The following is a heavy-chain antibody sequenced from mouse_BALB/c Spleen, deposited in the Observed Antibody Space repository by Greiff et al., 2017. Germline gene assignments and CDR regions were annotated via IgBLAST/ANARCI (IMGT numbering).Heavy chain of an antibody. V-gene: IGHV5-15*02. D-gene: IGHD2-3*01. CDR2: ISNLAYSI. J-gene: IGHJ4*01. CDR3: ARDDGYYDAMDY. CDR1: GFTFSDYG. Sequence: EVQRVESGGGLVQPGGSRKLSCAASGFTFSDYGMAWVRQAPGKGPEWVAFISNLAYSIYYADTVTGRFTISRENAKNTLYLEMSSLRSEDTAMYYCARDDGYYDAMDYWGQGTSVTVSS.